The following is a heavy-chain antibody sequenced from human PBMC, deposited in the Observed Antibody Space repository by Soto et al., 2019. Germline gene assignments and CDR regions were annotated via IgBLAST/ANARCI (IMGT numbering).Heavy chain of an antibody. CDR3: ARVLGRSKRLLVVANPWENAFDI. Sequence: QVQLVQSGAEVKKPGASVKVSCKASGYTFTSYGISWVRQAPGQGLEWMGWISAYNGNTNYAQKHQGGVTMTTDTSTSTAYMELRSLRSVDTAVYYCARVLGRSKRLLVVANPWENAFDIWGQGTMVTVSS. D-gene: IGHD2-15*01. V-gene: IGHV1-18*01. CDR2: ISAYNGNT. J-gene: IGHJ3*02. CDR1: GYTFTSYG.